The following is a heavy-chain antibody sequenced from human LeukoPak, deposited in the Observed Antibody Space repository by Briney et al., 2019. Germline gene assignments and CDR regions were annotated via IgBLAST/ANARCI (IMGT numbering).Heavy chain of an antibody. CDR1: GFTFSSYA. J-gene: IGHJ4*02. V-gene: IGHV3-23*01. CDR3: AKAVLRFQKPGD. D-gene: IGHD3-3*01. Sequence: GGSLRLSCAASGFTFSSYAMSWVRQAPGKGLEWVSAISGSGGSTYYADSVKGRLTISRDNSKNTLYLQMNSLRAEDTAVYYCAKAVLRFQKPGDWGQGTLVTVSS. CDR2: ISGSGGST.